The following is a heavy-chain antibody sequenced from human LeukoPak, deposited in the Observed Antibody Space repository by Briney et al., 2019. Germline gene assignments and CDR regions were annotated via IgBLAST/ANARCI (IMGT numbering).Heavy chain of an antibody. CDR3: AKSNGYGLVDI. Sequence: PSETLSLTCTVSGYSISSSYSWGWIRQPPEKGLEWIGSIHHSGSTDYNPSLKSRVTISLDTSKNQFSLRLTSVTAADTAVYYCAKSNGYGLVDIWGQGTMVTVSS. J-gene: IGHJ3*02. CDR1: GYSISSSYS. V-gene: IGHV4-38-2*02. CDR2: IHHSGST. D-gene: IGHD3-10*01.